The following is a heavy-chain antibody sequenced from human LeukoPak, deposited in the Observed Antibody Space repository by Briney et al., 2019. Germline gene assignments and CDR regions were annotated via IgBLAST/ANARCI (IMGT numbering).Heavy chain of an antibody. CDR1: GSRITDEN. CDR2: MFPSGGTM. CDR3: ASAITKTIYRPPIPAF. Sequence: ASVKVSCKAAGSRITDENVHWVRQAPGQRLEGRGMMFPSGGTMGYAQKFQGRLTLDRDMSTSTVYMALRSLTSDDSAIYYCASAITKTIYRPPIPAFWGQGTLVSVSS. V-gene: IGHV1-46*01. D-gene: IGHD3-16*02. J-gene: IGHJ4*02.